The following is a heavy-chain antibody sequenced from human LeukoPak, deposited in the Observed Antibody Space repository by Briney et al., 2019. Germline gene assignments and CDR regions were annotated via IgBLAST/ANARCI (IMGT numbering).Heavy chain of an antibody. CDR2: MSYSGTT. D-gene: IGHD6-6*01. J-gene: IGHJ4*02. Sequence: SETLSLTCTVSGVSIRGDTYYWGWIRQPPGKGLEWIGTMSYSGTTHYNPSLKSRVTISVDTSKNEFSMKLRSVTAADTAVYYCASHLEDSRSPDQEDYDHWGQGTLVTVSS. CDR1: GVSIRGDTYY. V-gene: IGHV4-39*01. CDR3: ASHLEDSRSPDQEDYDH.